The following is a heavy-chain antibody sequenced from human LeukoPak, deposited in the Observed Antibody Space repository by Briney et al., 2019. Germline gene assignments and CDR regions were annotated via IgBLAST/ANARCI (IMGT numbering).Heavy chain of an antibody. J-gene: IGHJ4*02. CDR2: INHSGST. CDR1: GGSFSGYY. CDR3: WSGLDY. V-gene: IGHV4-34*01. Sequence: PSETLSLTCAVYGGSFSGYYWSWIRQPPGKGLEWIGEINHSGSTNYNPSLKSRVTISVDTSKNQFSLKLSSVTAEDTAVYYCWSGLDYWGQGILVTVSS.